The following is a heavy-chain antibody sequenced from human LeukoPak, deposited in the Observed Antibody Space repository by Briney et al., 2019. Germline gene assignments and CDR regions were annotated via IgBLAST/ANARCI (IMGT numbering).Heavy chain of an antibody. J-gene: IGHJ4*02. CDR3: ARVIGNYYDSSGYNDY. CDR2: INPNSGGT. Sequence: GASVKVSCKASGYTFTGYYMHWVRQAPGQGLEWMGWINPNSGGTNYAQKFQGRVTMTRDTSISTAYMELSRLRSDDTAVYYCARVIGNYYDSSGYNDYWGQGTLVTVSS. CDR1: GYTFTGYY. V-gene: IGHV1-2*02. D-gene: IGHD3-22*01.